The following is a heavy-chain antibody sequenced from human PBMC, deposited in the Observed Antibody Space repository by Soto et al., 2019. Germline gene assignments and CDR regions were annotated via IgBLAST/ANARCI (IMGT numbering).Heavy chain of an antibody. J-gene: IGHJ4*02. D-gene: IGHD3-3*01. CDR2: IHYSGST. CDR3: ARVRVSGYFDY. V-gene: IGHV4-59*01. Sequence: SETLSLTCSVSDGSISSYYWSWIRQPPGKGLEWIGYIHYSGSTNYNPSLKSRVTISVDTSKNQFSPKLSSVTAADTAVYYCARVRVSGYFDYWGQGTLVTVSS. CDR1: DGSISSYY.